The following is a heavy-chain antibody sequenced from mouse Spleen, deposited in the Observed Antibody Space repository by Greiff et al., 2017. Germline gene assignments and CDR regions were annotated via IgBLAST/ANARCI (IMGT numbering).Heavy chain of an antibody. Sequence: EVKLQESGPELVKPGASVKISCKASGYSFTGYYMNWVKQSPEKSLEWIGEINPSTGGTTYNQKFKAKATLTVDKSSSTAYMQLKSLTSEDSAVYYCASEGRIYDGYSDYWGQGTTLTVSS. CDR3: ASEGRIYDGYSDY. J-gene: IGHJ2*01. CDR1: GYSFTGYY. V-gene: IGHV1-42*01. CDR2: INPSTGGT. D-gene: IGHD2-3*01.